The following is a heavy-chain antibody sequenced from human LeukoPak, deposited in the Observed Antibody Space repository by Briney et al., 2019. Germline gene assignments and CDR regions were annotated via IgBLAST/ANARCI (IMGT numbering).Heavy chain of an antibody. V-gene: IGHV3-11*01. Sequence: PGGSLRLSCAVSGFTFSDYYMSWIRQAPGKGLEWASYISSSGSTIYYADSVKGRFTISRDNAKNSLYLQMNSLKTEDTAVYYCTTDGIAAAAGDYWGQGTLVTVSS. J-gene: IGHJ4*02. CDR1: GFTFSDYY. CDR3: TTDGIAAAAGDY. D-gene: IGHD6-13*01. CDR2: ISSSGSTI.